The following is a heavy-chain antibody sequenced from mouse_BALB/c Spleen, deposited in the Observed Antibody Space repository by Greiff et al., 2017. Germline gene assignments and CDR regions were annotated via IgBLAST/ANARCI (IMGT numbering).Heavy chain of an antibody. Sequence: EVHLVESGAELVKPGASVKLSCTASGFNIKDTYMHWVKQRPEQGLEWIGRIDPANGNTKYDPKFQGKATITADTSSNTAYLQLSSLTSEDTAVYYCARNYAMDYWGQGTSVTVSS. V-gene: IGHV14-3*02. CDR3: ARNYAMDY. CDR1: GFNIKDTY. CDR2: IDPANGNT. J-gene: IGHJ4*01.